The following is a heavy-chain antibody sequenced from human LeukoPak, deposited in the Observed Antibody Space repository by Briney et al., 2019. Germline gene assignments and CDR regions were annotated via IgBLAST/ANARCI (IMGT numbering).Heavy chain of an antibody. Sequence: AGGSLRLSCAASGFTFSSYWMNWVRQAPGKGLEWVANIKKDGSEKYYVDSVKGRFTISRDNAKNSLYLQMNSLRAEDTAVYYCARAGSGRSPDWFDPWGQGTLVTVSS. J-gene: IGHJ5*02. V-gene: IGHV3-7*01. CDR2: IKKDGSEK. D-gene: IGHD1-26*01. CDR1: GFTFSSYW. CDR3: ARAGSGRSPDWFDP.